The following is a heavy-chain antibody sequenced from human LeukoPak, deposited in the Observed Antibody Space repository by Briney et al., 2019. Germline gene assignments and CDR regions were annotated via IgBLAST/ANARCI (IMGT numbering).Heavy chain of an antibody. D-gene: IGHD3-9*01. CDR3: ASSSILRYFDWLFNGMDV. Sequence: ASVKVSCKASGGTFSSYAISWVRQAPGQGLEWMGGIIPIFGTANYAQRFQGRVTITADKSTSTAYMELSSPRSEDTAVYYCASSSILRYFDWLFNGMDVWGKGTTVTVSS. CDR2: IIPIFGTA. J-gene: IGHJ6*04. CDR1: GGTFSSYA. V-gene: IGHV1-69*06.